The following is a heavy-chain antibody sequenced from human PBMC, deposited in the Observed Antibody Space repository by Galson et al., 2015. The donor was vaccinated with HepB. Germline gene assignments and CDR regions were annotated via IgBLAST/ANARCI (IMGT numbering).Heavy chain of an antibody. D-gene: IGHD3-3*01. Sequence: SLRLSCAASGFTFSSYGMHWVRQAPGKGLEWVAVISYDGSNKYYADSVKGRFTISRDNSKNTLYLQMNSLRAEDTAVYYCAKSVGFGFLEAPRYWGQGTLVTVSS. CDR2: ISYDGSNK. J-gene: IGHJ4*02. CDR1: GFTFSSYG. V-gene: IGHV3-30*18. CDR3: AKSVGFGFLEAPRY.